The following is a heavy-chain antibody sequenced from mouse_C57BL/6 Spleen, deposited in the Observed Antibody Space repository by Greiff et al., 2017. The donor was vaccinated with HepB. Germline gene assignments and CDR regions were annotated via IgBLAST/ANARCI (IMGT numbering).Heavy chain of an antibody. CDR1: GYAFSSYW. J-gene: IGHJ3*01. D-gene: IGHD2-3*01. CDR2: IYPGDGDT. CDR3: AREGENDGYFFAY. Sequence: VQLQESGAELVKPGASVKISCKASGYAFSSYWMNWVKQRPGKGLEWIGQIYPGDGDTNYNGKFKGKATLTADKSSSTAYMQLSSLTSEDSAVYFCAREGENDGYFFAYWGQGTLVTVSA. V-gene: IGHV1-80*01.